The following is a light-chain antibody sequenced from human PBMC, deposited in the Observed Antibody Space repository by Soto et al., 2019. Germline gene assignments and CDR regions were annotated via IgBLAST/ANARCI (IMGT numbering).Light chain of an antibody. CDR1: SSNIGRKP. V-gene: IGLV1-44*01. CDR3: AAWDDSLEAWV. J-gene: IGLJ3*02. Sequence: QSVLIQPPSVSGTPGQRVVISCSGASSNIGRKPVAWFQQFPGAAPRLLIYNNNQRPSGVPDRFSGAKSGTSAALAISGRQSDDEADFYCAAWDDSLEAWVFGGGTQLTVL. CDR2: NNN.